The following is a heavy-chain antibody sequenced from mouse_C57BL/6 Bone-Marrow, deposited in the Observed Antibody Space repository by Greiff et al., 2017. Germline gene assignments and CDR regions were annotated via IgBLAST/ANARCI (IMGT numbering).Heavy chain of an antibody. Sequence: QVQLQQSGAELMKPGASVKLSCKATGYTFTGYWIEWVKQRPGHGLEWIGEILPGSGSTNYNEKFKGKATFTADTSSNTAYMQLSSLTTDDSAIYYYAIWRNYYYGSSYGRYFDYWGQGTTLTVSS. D-gene: IGHD1-1*01. V-gene: IGHV1-9*01. CDR3: AIWRNYYYGSSYGRYFDY. CDR2: ILPGSGST. J-gene: IGHJ2*01. CDR1: GYTFTGYW.